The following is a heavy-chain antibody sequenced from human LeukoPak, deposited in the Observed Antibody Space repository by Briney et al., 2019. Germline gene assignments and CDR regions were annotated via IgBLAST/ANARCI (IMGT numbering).Heavy chain of an antibody. V-gene: IGHV4-31*03. CDR3: ARGTSDGSFDY. D-gene: IGHD1-26*01. J-gene: IGHJ4*02. CDR2: IYYSGST. Sequence: SETLSLTCTVSGGSISSGGYYWSWIRQHPGKGLEWIGYIYYSGSTYYNPSLKSRVTISVDTSKNQFSLKLSSVTAADTAVYYCARGTSDGSFDYWGQGTLVTVSS. CDR1: GGSISSGGYY.